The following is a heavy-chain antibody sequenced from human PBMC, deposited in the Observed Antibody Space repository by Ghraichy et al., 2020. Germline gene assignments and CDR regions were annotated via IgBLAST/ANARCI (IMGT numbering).Heavy chain of an antibody. J-gene: IGHJ4*02. CDR3: ATGGNPLYYFDY. CDR1: GYTLTELS. Sequence: ASVKVSCKVSGYTLTELSMHWVRQAPGKGLEWTGGFDPEDGETIYAQKFQGRVTMTEDTSTDTAYMELSSLRSEDTAVYYCATGGNPLYYFDYWGQGTLVTVSS. D-gene: IGHD6-25*01. CDR2: FDPEDGET. V-gene: IGHV1-24*01.